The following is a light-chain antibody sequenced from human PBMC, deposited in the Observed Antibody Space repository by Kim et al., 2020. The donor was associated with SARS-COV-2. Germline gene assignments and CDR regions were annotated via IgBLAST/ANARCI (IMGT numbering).Light chain of an antibody. Sequence: EIVMTQSPATLSVSPGERATLSCRASQSVSSNLAWYQQKPGQAPRLLIYGASTRATGIPARFSGSGSGTEFTLTISSLQSEDFAVYYCQQYNNWFMYTFGQGTKLEI. CDR1: QSVSSN. CDR3: QQYNNWFMYT. V-gene: IGKV3-15*01. J-gene: IGKJ2*01. CDR2: GAS.